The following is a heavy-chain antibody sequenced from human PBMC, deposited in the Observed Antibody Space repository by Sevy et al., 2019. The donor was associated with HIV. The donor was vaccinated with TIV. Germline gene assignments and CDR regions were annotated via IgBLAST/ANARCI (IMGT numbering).Heavy chain of an antibody. Sequence: GGSLRLSCAASGFTFSSYAMHWVRQAPGKGLEWVAVISYDGSNKYYAHSVKGRFTISRDNSKNTLYLQMNSLRAEGTAVYYCAREGVAAAGNAFDIWGQGTMVTVSS. J-gene: IGHJ3*02. V-gene: IGHV3-30*04. CDR1: GFTFSSYA. D-gene: IGHD6-13*01. CDR2: ISYDGSNK. CDR3: AREGVAAAGNAFDI.